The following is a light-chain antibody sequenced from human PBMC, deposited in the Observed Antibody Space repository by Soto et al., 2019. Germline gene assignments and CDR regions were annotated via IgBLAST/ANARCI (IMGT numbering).Light chain of an antibody. CDR1: KLENQY. CDR2: QDS. CDR3: QAWDTSTVV. J-gene: IGLJ1*01. V-gene: IGLV3-1*01. Sequence: SYELTQSPSVSVSPGQTASITCSGDKLENQYACWYQQKPGQSPVLVIYQDSERPSGIPERFSGSNSGNTATLTISGTQAMDEADYYCQAWDTSTVVFGPGTKLTVL.